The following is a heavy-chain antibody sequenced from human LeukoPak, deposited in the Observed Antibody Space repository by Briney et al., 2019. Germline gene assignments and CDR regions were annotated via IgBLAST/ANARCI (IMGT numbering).Heavy chain of an antibody. CDR1: GGSISSYY. V-gene: IGHV4-59*01. J-gene: IGHJ5*02. Sequence: PSETLSLTCTVSGGSISSYYWSWIRQPPGKGLEWIGYIYYSGSTNYNPSLKSRVTISVDTSKNQFSLKLSSVTAADTAVYYCARGPDYILSYWFDPWGQGTLVTVSS. CDR3: ARGPDYILSYWFDP. CDR2: IYYSGST. D-gene: IGHD4-11*01.